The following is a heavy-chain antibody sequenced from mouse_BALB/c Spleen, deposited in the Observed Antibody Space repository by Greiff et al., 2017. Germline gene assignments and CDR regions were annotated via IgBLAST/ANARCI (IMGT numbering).Heavy chain of an antibody. V-gene: IGHV1-84*02. J-gene: IGHJ2*01. D-gene: IGHD2-14*01. CDR2: IYPGSGNT. CDR3: AREGYDGFDY. Sequence: QVQLQQSGPELVKPGASVKISCKASGYTFTDYYINWVKQKPGQGLEWIGWIYPGSGNTKYNQKFKDKATLTADKSSSTAYMQLSSLTSEDSAVYYCAREGYDGFDYWGQGTTLTVSS. CDR1: GYTFTDYY.